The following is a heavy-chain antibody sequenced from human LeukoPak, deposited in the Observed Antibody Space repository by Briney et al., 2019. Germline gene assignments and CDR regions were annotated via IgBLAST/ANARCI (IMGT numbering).Heavy chain of an antibody. D-gene: IGHD3-22*01. CDR2: IYYSGST. Sequence: PSETLSLTCTVSGDSISRHYWSWVRQPPGKGLEWIGYIYYSGSTNYKPYLKSGVTISVHTSNNQFSLKLSSVTAADTAVYYCARSAYYYDSNRGSYFDYWGQGTLVTVSS. CDR1: GDSISRHY. V-gene: IGHV4-59*08. J-gene: IGHJ4*02. CDR3: ARSAYYYDSNRGSYFDY.